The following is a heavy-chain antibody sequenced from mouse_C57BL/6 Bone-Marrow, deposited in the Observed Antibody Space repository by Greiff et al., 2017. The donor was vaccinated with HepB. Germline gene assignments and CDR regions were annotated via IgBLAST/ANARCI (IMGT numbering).Heavy chain of an antibody. D-gene: IGHD1-1*01. CDR2: IDPENGDT. V-gene: IGHV14-4*01. Sequence: EVKLMESGAELVRPGASVKLSCTASGFNIKDDYMHWVKQRPEQGLEWIGWIDPENGDTEYASKFQGKATITADTSSNTAYLQLSSLTSEDTAVYYCTHIYYYGSSYNFDYWGQGTTLTVSS. CDR1: GFNIKDDY. J-gene: IGHJ2*01. CDR3: THIYYYGSSYNFDY.